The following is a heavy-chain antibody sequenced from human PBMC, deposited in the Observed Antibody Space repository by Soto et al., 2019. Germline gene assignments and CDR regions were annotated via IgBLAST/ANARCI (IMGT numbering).Heavy chain of an antibody. V-gene: IGHV4-59*08. CDR1: GGSISGYY. CDR2: MYNTGST. J-gene: IGHJ6*02. Sequence: SETLSLTCTVSGGSISGYYWSWIRQPPGKGLEWIGYMYNTGSTVYNPSFKSRVTISVDTSKNTLYLQMNSLRADDTAVYYCADPVPAPTHYDYYDMDVWGQGTTVTVSS. CDR3: ADPVPAPTHYDYYDMDV. D-gene: IGHD2-2*01.